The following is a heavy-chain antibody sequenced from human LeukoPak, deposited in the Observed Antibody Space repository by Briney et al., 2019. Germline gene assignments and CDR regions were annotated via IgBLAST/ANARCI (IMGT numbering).Heavy chain of an antibody. CDR1: GFTFSSYS. Sequence: GGSLRLSCAASGFTFSSYSMNWVRQAPGKGLEWVSYISSSSSTIYYADSVKGRFTISRDNARNSLYLQMNSLRAEDTAVYYCARDDSFDYWGQGTLVTVSS. CDR3: ARDDSFDY. V-gene: IGHV3-48*04. CDR2: ISSSSSTI. J-gene: IGHJ4*02.